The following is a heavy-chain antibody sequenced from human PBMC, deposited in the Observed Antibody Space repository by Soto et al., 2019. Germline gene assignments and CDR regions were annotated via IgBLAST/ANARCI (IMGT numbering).Heavy chain of an antibody. D-gene: IGHD2-15*01. CDR2: IYYSGST. Sequence: SETLSLTCTVSGGSISSYYWSWIRQPPGKGLEWIGYIYYSGSTNYNPSLKSRVTISVDTSKNQFSLKLSSVTAADTAVYYCARGVLGYCSGGSCSHDAFDIWGKGTMVT. CDR1: GGSISSYY. J-gene: IGHJ3*02. V-gene: IGHV4-59*01. CDR3: ARGVLGYCSGGSCSHDAFDI.